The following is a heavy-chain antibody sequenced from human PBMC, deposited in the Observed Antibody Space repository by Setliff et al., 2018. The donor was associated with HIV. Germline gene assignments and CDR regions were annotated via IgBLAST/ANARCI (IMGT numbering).Heavy chain of an antibody. CDR2: MNPNSGNT. J-gene: IGHJ3*02. CDR3: AIRREVVVATTRRGLDI. CDR1: GYTFTTYD. D-gene: IGHD2-15*01. Sequence: GASVKVSCKASGYTFTTYDINWVRQAAGQGLEWMGWMNPNSGNTGYAQRFQGRLTMTRNTSISTAYMELNSLMSEDNAVYFCAIRREVVVATTRRGLDIWGQGTMVTVSS. V-gene: IGHV1-8*02.